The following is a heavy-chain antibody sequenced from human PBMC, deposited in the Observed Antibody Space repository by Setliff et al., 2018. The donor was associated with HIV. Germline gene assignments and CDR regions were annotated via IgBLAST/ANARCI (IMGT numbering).Heavy chain of an antibody. CDR1: GGAFSSYA. J-gene: IGHJ3*02. D-gene: IGHD3-22*01. CDR3: ARCYYDSSGPTGAFDI. CDR2: IIPIFGTA. Sequence: SVKVSCKASGGAFSSYALSWVRQAPGQGLEWMGGIIPIFGTANYAQEFQGRVSLTIDTSASTAYMELRSLRSDDTAVYYCARCYYDSSGPTGAFDIWGQGTVVTVSS. V-gene: IGHV1-69*05.